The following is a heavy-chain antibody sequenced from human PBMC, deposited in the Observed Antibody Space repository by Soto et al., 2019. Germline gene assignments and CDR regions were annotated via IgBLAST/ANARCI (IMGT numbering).Heavy chain of an antibody. CDR1: GYSFTSYD. Sequence: ASVKVSCKASGYSFTSYDVNWVRQATGQGLGWMGWMNPNSGNTAFAEKFQGRVTMTTDTSTSTAYMELRGLRSDDTAVYYCARDYYESSGPALPHDAFEIWGQGTMVTVSS. V-gene: IGHV1-8*01. CDR2: MNPNSGNT. D-gene: IGHD3-22*01. CDR3: ARDYYESSGPALPHDAFEI. J-gene: IGHJ3*02.